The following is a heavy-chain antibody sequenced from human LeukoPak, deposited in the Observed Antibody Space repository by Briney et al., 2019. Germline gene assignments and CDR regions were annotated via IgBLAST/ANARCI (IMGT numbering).Heavy chain of an antibody. CDR1: GGSISSYY. J-gene: IGHJ5*02. CDR2: IYTSGST. V-gene: IGHV4-4*07. D-gene: IGHD3-22*01. Sequence: SETLSLTCTVSGGSISSYYWSWIRQPAGKGLEWIGRIYTSGSTNYNPSLKSRVTISVDTSKNQFSLKLSSVTAADTAMYYCARGGAYYYDSSGYYYLHGYNWFDPWGQGTLVTVSS. CDR3: ARGGAYYYDSSGYYYLHGYNWFDP.